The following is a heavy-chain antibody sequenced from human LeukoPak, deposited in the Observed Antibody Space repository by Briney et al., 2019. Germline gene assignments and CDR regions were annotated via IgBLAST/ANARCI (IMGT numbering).Heavy chain of an antibody. D-gene: IGHD6-13*01. CDR3: ARGGQYMSARWYGGAYYYMDV. V-gene: IGHV4-34*01. J-gene: IGHJ6*03. CDR2: INHSGST. Sequence: SETLSLTCAVYGGSFSGYYWSWIRQPPGKGLEWIGEINHSGSTNYNPSLKSRVTISLDTSKNQISLKLSSVTAADTGVYFCARGGQYMSARWYGGAYYYMDVWGKGTTVTVSS. CDR1: GGSFSGYY.